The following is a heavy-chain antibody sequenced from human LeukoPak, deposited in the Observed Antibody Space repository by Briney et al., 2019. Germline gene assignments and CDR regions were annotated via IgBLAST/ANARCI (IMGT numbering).Heavy chain of an antibody. J-gene: IGHJ4*02. D-gene: IGHD3-16*01. CDR1: GFTFSNYA. Sequence: GGSLTLSCAPSGFTFSNYAMSWVRQAPGKGLEWVALSIGSTGSTFYADSVKGRLTISRDNSKNTLYLQMNSLRAEDTAVYYCAKGGYDYVEIGYFDYWGQGTLVPVSS. CDR2: SIGSTGST. V-gene: IGHV3-23*01. CDR3: AKGGYDYVEIGYFDY.